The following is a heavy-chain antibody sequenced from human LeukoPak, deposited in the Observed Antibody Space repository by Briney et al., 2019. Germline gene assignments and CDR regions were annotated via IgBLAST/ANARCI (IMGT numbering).Heavy chain of an antibody. CDR2: MNPNSGNT. D-gene: IGHD2-21*01. J-gene: IGHJ5*02. Sequence: GASVKVSCKASGYTFTSYDIHWVRQATGQGLEWMGWMNPNSGNTGYAQKFQGRVTMTRNTSIRTAYMELSSLRSEDTAVYYCARRASRGFLKRFDPWGQGTLVTVSS. CDR1: GYTFTSYD. V-gene: IGHV1-8*01. CDR3: ARRASRGFLKRFDP.